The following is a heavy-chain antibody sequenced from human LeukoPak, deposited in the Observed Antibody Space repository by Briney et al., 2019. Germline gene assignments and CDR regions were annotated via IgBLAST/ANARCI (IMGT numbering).Heavy chain of an antibody. CDR2: INHSGST. D-gene: IGHD6-6*01. V-gene: IGHV4-34*01. Sequence: NPSETLSLTCAVYGGSFSGYYWSWIRQPPGKGLEWIGEINHSGSTNYNPSLKSRVTISVDTSKNQFSLKLSSVTAADTAVYYCARGRPRTFDIWGQGTTVTVSS. J-gene: IGHJ3*02. CDR1: GGSFSGYY. CDR3: ARGRPRTFDI.